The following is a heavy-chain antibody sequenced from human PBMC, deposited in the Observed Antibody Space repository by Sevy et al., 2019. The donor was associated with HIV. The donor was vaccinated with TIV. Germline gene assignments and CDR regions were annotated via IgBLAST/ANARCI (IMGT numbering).Heavy chain of an antibody. CDR2: INQDGSAT. J-gene: IGHJ4*02. V-gene: IGHV3-7*04. CDR3: ARGPNDYAGVGDY. D-gene: IGHD4-17*01. CDR1: GFIFSTYN. Sequence: GGSLRLSCAASGFIFSTYNMNWVRQAPGKGLEWVANINQDGSATHYVDSVKGRFTVSRDNAKNSLYLQMNSLRAEDTAVYYCARGPNDYAGVGDYWGQGTLVTVSS.